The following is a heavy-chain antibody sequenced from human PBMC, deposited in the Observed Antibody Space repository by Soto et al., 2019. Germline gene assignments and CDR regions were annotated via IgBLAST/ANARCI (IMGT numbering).Heavy chain of an antibody. Sequence: PGGSLRLSCAASGFTFSNAWMNWVRQAPGKGLEWVGHIKSKTDGGTTDYAAPVKGRFTISRDDSKNTLYLQMNSLKTEDTAVYYCTTAGLLITVTYYSYGMDVWGQGTTVTVSS. V-gene: IGHV3-15*07. CDR2: IKSKTDGGTT. D-gene: IGHD4-17*01. J-gene: IGHJ6*02. CDR1: GFTFSNAW. CDR3: TTAGLLITVTYYSYGMDV.